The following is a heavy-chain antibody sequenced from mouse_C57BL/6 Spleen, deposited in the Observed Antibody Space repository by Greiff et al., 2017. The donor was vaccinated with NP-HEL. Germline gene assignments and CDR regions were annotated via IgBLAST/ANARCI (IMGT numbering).Heavy chain of an antibody. CDR3: ARGNYLLAY. D-gene: IGHD2-1*01. CDR2: IDPEDGET. Sequence: EVQLQQSGAELVKPGASVKLSCTASGFNIKDYYMHWVKQRTEQGLEWIGRIDPEDGETKYATKFQGKATITADTSSHTAYLQLSSLTSEDTAVYYCARGNYLLAYWGQGTLVTVSA. V-gene: IGHV14-2*01. J-gene: IGHJ3*01. CDR1: GFNIKDYY.